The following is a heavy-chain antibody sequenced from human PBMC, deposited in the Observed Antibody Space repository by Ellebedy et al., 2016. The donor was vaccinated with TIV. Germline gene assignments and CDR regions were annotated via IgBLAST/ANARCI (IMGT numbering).Heavy chain of an antibody. CDR3: AKEQKDGTSMVTASYYYYGMDV. CDR1: GYTFTGYY. CDR2: INPYSGGT. V-gene: IGHV1-2*02. J-gene: IGHJ6*02. Sequence: ASVKVSCKASGYTFTGYYMHWVRQAPGQGLEWMGWINPYSGGTNYAQKFQGRVTMTRDTSVSTAYMELSNLRSDDTAVYYCAKEQKDGTSMVTASYYYYGMDVWGQGTTVTVSS. D-gene: IGHD5-18*01.